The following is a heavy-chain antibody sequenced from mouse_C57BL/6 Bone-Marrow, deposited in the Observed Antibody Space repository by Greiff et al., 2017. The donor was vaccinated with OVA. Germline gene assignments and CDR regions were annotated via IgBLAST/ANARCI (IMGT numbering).Heavy chain of an antibody. V-gene: IGHV1-50*01. CDR3: ARRYYGSSYKDY. CDR2: IDPSDSYT. J-gene: IGHJ2*01. CDR1: GYTFTSYW. D-gene: IGHD1-1*01. Sequence: VQLPQPGAELVKPGASVKLSCKASGYTFTSYWMQWVKQRPGQGLEWIGEIDPSDSYTNYNQKVKGKATLTVDTSSSTAYRQLSSLTSEDSAVYYCARRYYGSSYKDYWGQGTTRTVSS.